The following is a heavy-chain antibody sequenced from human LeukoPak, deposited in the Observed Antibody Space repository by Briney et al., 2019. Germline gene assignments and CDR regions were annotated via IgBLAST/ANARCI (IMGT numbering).Heavy chain of an antibody. D-gene: IGHD6-19*01. CDR1: GGSISSGGYY. CDR2: IYHSGST. CDR3: ARDLYSSGWGYFDY. V-gene: IGHV4-39*07. Sequence: SETLSLTCTVSGGSISSGGYYWGWIRRPPGKGLEWIGSIYHSGSTYYNPSLKSRVTISLDTSENQFSLKLSSVTAADTAVYYCARDLYSSGWGYFDYWGQGTLVTVSS. J-gene: IGHJ4*02.